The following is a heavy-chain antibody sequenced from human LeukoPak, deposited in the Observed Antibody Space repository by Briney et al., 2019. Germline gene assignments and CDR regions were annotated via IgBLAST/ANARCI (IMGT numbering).Heavy chain of an antibody. CDR3: AKDPSYSSSWYYFDY. CDR1: GFTFDDYA. Sequence: GGSLRLSCAASGFTFDDYAMHWVRQAPGKGLEWDSGISWNSGSIGYADSVKGRFTISRDNAKNSLYLQKNSLRAEDTALYYCAKDPSYSSSWYYFDYWGQGTLVTVSS. D-gene: IGHD6-13*01. CDR2: ISWNSGSI. V-gene: IGHV3-9*01. J-gene: IGHJ4*02.